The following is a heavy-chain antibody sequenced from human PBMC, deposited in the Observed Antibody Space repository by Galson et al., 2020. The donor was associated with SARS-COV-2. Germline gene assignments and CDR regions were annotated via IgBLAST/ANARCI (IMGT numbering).Heavy chain of an antibody. CDR1: GYTFTGYY. CDR2: LNPNSGGT. V-gene: IGHV1-2*04. Sequence: ASVKVSCKVSGYTFTGYYMHWVRQAPGQGLEWMGWLNPNSGGTNYAQKFQGWVTMTRDTSISTAYMELSRLRSDDTAVYYRARGIAAAGEVDFDYWGQGTLVTVSS. D-gene: IGHD6-13*01. J-gene: IGHJ4*02. CDR3: ARGIAAAGEVDFDY.